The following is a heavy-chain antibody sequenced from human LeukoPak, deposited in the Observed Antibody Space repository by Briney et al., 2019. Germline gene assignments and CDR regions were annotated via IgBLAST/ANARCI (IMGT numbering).Heavy chain of an antibody. CDR1: GLTFSSYE. D-gene: IGHD2-15*01. Sequence: PGGSLRLSCAASGLTFSSYEMNWVRQAPGKGLDWVSYISTSGSTIYYADSVRGRFSISRDNSKNSLYLQMNSLRDEDTAVYYCARGLGDCSGDVCSYYHMDVWGKGTTVTISS. J-gene: IGHJ6*03. CDR3: ARGLGDCSGDVCSYYHMDV. CDR2: ISTSGSTI. V-gene: IGHV3-48*03.